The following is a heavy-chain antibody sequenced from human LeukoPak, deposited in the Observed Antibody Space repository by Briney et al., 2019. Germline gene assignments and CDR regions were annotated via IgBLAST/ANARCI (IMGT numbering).Heavy chain of an antibody. CDR2: IYYSGST. Sequence: SETLSLTCTVSGGSISSSSYYWGWIRQPPGKGLEWIGYIYYSGSTNYNPSLKSRVTISVDTSKNQFSLKLSSVTAADTAVYYCARVSGDYPNYYYYYYMDVWGKGTTVTISS. D-gene: IGHD4-17*01. CDR1: GGSISSSSYY. CDR3: ARVSGDYPNYYYYYYMDV. V-gene: IGHV4-61*05. J-gene: IGHJ6*03.